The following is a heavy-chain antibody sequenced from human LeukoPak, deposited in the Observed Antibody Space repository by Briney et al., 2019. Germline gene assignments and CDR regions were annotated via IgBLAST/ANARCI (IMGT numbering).Heavy chain of an antibody. CDR1: GFRFDSFY. V-gene: IGHV3-11*04. J-gene: IGHJ4*02. Sequence: GGSLRLSCAASGFRFDSFYMGWIRQVAGKGLDYIALISASGAVPYYAESVKGRFTISRDNTKNSVSLQMNNLSADDTAVYYCARSLIVASEDYWGQGTLVTVSS. CDR2: ISASGAVP. CDR3: ARSLIVASEDY. D-gene: IGHD3-22*01.